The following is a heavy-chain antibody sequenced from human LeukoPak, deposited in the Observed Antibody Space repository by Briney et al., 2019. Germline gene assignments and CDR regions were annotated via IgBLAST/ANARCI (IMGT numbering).Heavy chain of an antibody. J-gene: IGHJ4*02. V-gene: IGHV3-74*01. CDR1: GFPFSNYW. CDR2: MNSDGSST. Sequence: GGSLRLSCAASGFPFSNYWMHWVRQAPGKGLVWVSRMNSDGSSTSYADSVKGRFTISRDNAKNTLYLQMNSLRAEDAAVYYCATVSRSSGRGYFDYWGPGTLVTVSS. CDR3: ATVSRSSGRGYFDY. D-gene: IGHD6-19*01.